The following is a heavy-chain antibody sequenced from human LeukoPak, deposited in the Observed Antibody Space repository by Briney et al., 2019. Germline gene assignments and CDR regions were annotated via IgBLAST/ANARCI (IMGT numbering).Heavy chain of an antibody. CDR1: GLTFRTND. CDR2: VGPVGDK. CDR3: TRGHYLGFEP. V-gene: IGHV3-13*01. J-gene: IGHJ5*02. D-gene: IGHD2/OR15-2a*01. Sequence: GGSLRLSCEASGLTFRTNDFHWVRQAPGKGLEWVSGVGPVGDKYYADSVRGRFTLSREDAKNSLFLQMNSLRVEDTAVYYCTRGHYLGFEPWGQGVLVTVSA.